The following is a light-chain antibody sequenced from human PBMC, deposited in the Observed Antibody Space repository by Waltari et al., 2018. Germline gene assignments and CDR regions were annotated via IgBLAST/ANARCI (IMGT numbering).Light chain of an antibody. J-gene: IGKJ4*01. Sequence: DIQMTQSPSSLPASVGEGVTITCRASQNIGSYLNWFQQKPGKAPKPLIYAASSLQSGVPTRFSGSGSGTDFTLTVSSLQPEDFATYYCQQSYSSPTFGGGTKVEIK. CDR3: QQSYSSPT. CDR2: AAS. CDR1: QNIGSY. V-gene: IGKV1-39*01.